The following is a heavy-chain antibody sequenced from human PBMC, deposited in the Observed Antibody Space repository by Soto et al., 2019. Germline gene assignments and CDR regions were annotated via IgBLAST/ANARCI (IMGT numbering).Heavy chain of an antibody. CDR1: GFSLSTSGVC. D-gene: IGHD6-13*01. CDR3: ARMTAAAGRYGMDV. V-gene: IGHV2-70*01. CDR2: IDWDDDK. Sequence: SGPTLVNPTQTLTLTCTFSGFSLSTSGVCVSWIRQPPGKALEWLALIDWDDDKYYSTSLKTRLTISKDTSKNQVVLTMTNMDPLDTATYYCARMTAAAGRYGMDVWGQGTTVTVSS. J-gene: IGHJ6*02.